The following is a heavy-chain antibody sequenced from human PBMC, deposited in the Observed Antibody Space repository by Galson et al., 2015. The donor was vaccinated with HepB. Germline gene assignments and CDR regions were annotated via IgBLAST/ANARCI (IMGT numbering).Heavy chain of an antibody. J-gene: IGHJ6*02. Sequence: SVTVSCKASGSTFTGYYMHWVRQAPGQGLELMGRINPNSGGTKYAQKFQGRVTMTRDTSISTDYMELSRLTSDDTAVYYCAREGLDVWGQGTTVTVSS. CDR1: GSTFTGYY. CDR3: AREGLDV. V-gene: IGHV1-2*06. CDR2: INPNSGGT.